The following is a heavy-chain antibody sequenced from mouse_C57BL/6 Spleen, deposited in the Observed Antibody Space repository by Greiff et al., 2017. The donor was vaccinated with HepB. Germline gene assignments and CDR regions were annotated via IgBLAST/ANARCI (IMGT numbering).Heavy chain of an antibody. D-gene: IGHD3-2*02. CDR2: IDPNSGGT. J-gene: IGHJ4*01. Sequence: VQLQQPGAELVKPGASVKLSCKASGYTFTSYWMHWVKQRPGRGLEWIGRIDPNSGGTKYNEKFKSKATLTVDKPSSTAYMQLSSLTSEDSAVYYCARSETRTFLRHYAMDYWGQGTSVTVSS. V-gene: IGHV1-72*01. CDR3: ARSETRTFLRHYAMDY. CDR1: GYTFTSYW.